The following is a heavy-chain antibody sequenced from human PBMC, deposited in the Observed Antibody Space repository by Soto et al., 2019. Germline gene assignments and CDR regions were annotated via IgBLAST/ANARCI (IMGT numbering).Heavy chain of an antibody. CDR2: MYYSGST. CDR3: AKGRDYYDKSGYRALDY. V-gene: IGHV4-61*01. D-gene: IGHD3-22*01. CDR1: SDPVDSRPYY. J-gene: IGHJ4*02. Sequence: PSETLSLTCTVSSDPVDSRPYYSAWLRQPPGKGLEWIAFMYYSGSTKYNPSLKSRVSMSLDSSKTQFSMKLNSLTEADTAVYFCAKGRDYYDKSGYRALDYWGPGSLVTVSS.